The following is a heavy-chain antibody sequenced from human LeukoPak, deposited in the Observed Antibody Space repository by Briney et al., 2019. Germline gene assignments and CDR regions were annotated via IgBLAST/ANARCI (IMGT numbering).Heavy chain of an antibody. CDR3: ARAIQYYYDSSGSNDDY. CDR2: INHSGST. D-gene: IGHD3-22*01. J-gene: IGHJ4*02. Sequence: SETLSLTCAVYGGSFSGYYWSWIRQPPGKGLEWIGEINHSGSTNYNPSLKSRVTISVDTSKNQFSLKLSSVTAADTAVYYCARAIQYYYDSSGSNDDYWGQGTLVTVSS. V-gene: IGHV4-34*01. CDR1: GGSFSGYY.